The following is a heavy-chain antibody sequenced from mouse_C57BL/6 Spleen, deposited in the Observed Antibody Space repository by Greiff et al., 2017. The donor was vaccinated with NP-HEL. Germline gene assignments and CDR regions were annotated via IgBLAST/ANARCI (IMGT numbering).Heavy chain of an antibody. J-gene: IGHJ2*01. Sequence: QVQLQQPGAELVRPGSSVKLSCKASGYTFTSYWMDWVKQRPGQGLEWIGNIYPSDSETHYTQKFKDKATLTVDKSSSTAYLQLSSLTSEDSAVYYCARSEGPYYSNYNDYWGQGTTLTVSS. CDR1: GYTFTSYW. CDR3: ARSEGPYYSNYNDY. V-gene: IGHV1-61*01. CDR2: IYPSDSET. D-gene: IGHD2-5*01.